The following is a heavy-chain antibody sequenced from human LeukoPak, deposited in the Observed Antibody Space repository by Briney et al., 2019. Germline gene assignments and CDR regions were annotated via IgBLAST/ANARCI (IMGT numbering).Heavy chain of an antibody. CDR2: ISGSGGST. D-gene: IGHD2-2*01. J-gene: IGHJ4*02. V-gene: IGHV3-23*01. CDR1: GFTFSSYA. Sequence: GGSLRLSCAASGFTFSSYAMSWVRQAPGKGLEWVSAISGSGGSTYYADSVKGRFTISRDNAKNSLYLQMNSLRAEDTAVYYCAREIVVVPAAMFDYWGQGTLVTVSS. CDR3: AREIVVVPAAMFDY.